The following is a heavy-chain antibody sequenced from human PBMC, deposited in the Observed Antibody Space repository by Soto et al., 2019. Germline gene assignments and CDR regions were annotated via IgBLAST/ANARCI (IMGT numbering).Heavy chain of an antibody. J-gene: IGHJ4*02. V-gene: IGHV1-3*01. Sequence: QVRLVQSGAEVKKPGASVKVSCKASGYTFTSYAMHWVRQAPGQRLEWMGWINAGNGNTKYSQKFQGRVTITRDTSASTAYMELSSLRSEDTAVYYCARSPRVRGVIITPGIDYWGQGTLVTVSS. CDR2: INAGNGNT. D-gene: IGHD3-10*01. CDR1: GYTFTSYA. CDR3: ARSPRVRGVIITPGIDY.